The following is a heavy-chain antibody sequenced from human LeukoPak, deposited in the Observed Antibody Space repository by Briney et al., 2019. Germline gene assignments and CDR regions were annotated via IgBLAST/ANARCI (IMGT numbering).Heavy chain of an antibody. V-gene: IGHV3-48*02. CDR3: ASGYSRGGDY. CDR2: ISSSGSTM. D-gene: IGHD2-21*01. Sequence: PGGSLRLSCAASGFTFSDYSMNWVRHAPGKGLEWASQISSSGSTMYYADSVKGRFTISRDNAKNSLYLQMNSLRDEDTAVYYCASGYSRGGDYWGQGTLVTVSS. J-gene: IGHJ4*02. CDR1: GFTFSDYS.